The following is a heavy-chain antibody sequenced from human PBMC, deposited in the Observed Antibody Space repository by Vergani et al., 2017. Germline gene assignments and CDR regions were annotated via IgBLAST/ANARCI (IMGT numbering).Heavy chain of an antibody. CDR1: GFSFPGYA. D-gene: IGHD3-22*01. V-gene: IGHV3-23*01. Sequence: EVQLLESGGGLVQPGGSLRLSCEASGFSFPGYAMSWVRQAPGKGLEWVSSVSGSSATPYYADSVKGRFTISRDNSQNTLYLQMDSLTAEDTAIYFCVNGYYYDQSGLASFDYWGQGTLVTVSS. CDR2: VSGSSATP. CDR3: VNGYYYDQSGLASFDY. J-gene: IGHJ4*02.